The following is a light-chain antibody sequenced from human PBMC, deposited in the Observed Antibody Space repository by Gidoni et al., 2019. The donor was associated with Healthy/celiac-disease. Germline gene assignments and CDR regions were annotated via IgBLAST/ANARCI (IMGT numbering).Light chain of an antibody. Sequence: QSVLTQPPSASGTPGQRVTISCSGSSSNIGSNTVNWSQQPPGTAPKLLIYSNNQRPSGVPDLFSGSKSCTSASLAISGLQSEDEADYYCAAWDDSLSHVVFGGGTKLTVL. CDR1: SSNIGSNT. CDR3: AAWDDSLSHVV. J-gene: IGLJ2*01. V-gene: IGLV1-44*01. CDR2: SNN.